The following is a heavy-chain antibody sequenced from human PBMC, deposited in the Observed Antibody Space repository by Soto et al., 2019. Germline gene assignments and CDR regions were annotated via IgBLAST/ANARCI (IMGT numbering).Heavy chain of an antibody. CDR1: GLTFSSYG. CDR3: ARGGDVVVVAEYYFDY. V-gene: IGHV3-21*01. J-gene: IGHJ4*02. D-gene: IGHD2-15*01. Sequence: EVQLVESGGGLVKPGGSLRLSCAASGLTFSSYGMNWVRQAPGKGLEWVSSISRDSSYIYYADSVKGRFTSSRDNAKNSLYLQMDSLRAEDTAVYYCARGGDVVVVAEYYFDYWGPGTLVTVSS. CDR2: ISRDSSYI.